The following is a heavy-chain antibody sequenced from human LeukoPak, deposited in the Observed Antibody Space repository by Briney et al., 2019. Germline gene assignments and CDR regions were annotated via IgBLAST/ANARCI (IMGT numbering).Heavy chain of an antibody. CDR3: ARELAYCSGGSCYFDF. CDR2: ISISSTYI. J-gene: IGHJ4*02. Sequence: GGSLRLSCAASGFTLSSYSMIWVRQAPGKGLEWVSSISISSTYIAYADSVKGRFSISRDHAQNSLDLQMNSLRDEDTAVYYCARELAYCSGGSCYFDFWGQATLVSVSS. CDR1: GFTLSSYS. D-gene: IGHD2-15*01. V-gene: IGHV3-21*01.